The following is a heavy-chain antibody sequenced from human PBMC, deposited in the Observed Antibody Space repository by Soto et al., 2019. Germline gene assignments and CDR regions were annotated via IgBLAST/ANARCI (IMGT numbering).Heavy chain of an antibody. V-gene: IGHV2-5*02. CDR1: GFSLSTSGVG. CDR2: IYWDDDK. CDR3: AHGTEKFDP. Sequence: QITLKESGPTLVKHTQTLTLTCTFSGFSLSTSGVGVAWIRQPPGKALEWLALIYWDDDKRYSPSLKSRLTITKDTSKNQVVLTMTKMDPVDTATYYCAHGTEKFDPWGQGTLVTVSS. J-gene: IGHJ5*02.